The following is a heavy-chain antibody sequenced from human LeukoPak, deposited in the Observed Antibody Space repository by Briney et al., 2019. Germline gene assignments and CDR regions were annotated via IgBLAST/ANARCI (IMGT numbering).Heavy chain of an antibody. CDR2: ISSSSSYT. V-gene: IGHV3-11*06. CDR3: ARNDGYSSSWYGNWFDP. D-gene: IGHD6-13*01. Sequence: GGSLRLSCAASGFTFSDYYMSWIRQAPGKGLEWVSYISSSSSYTNYADSVKGRFTISRDNAKNSLYLQKNSLRAEDTAVYYCARNDGYSSSWYGNWFDPWGQGTLVTVSS. CDR1: GFTFSDYY. J-gene: IGHJ5*02.